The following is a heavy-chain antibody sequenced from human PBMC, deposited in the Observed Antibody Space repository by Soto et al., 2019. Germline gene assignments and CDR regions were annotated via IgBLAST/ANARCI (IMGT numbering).Heavy chain of an antibody. CDR2: ISTSGGTT. D-gene: IGHD4-17*01. CDR1: GFTFSNYA. J-gene: IGHJ4*02. Sequence: EVQLLESGGGLVQPGGSLRLSCTVSGFTFSNYAMRWVRQAPGKGLEWVSGISTSGGTTYYADSVKGRFTISRDNSKNTLYLQVSSLRVEDTAIYYCAKPMTLYGGNSLIDFWGQGTLVTVSA. CDR3: AKPMTLYGGNSLIDF. V-gene: IGHV3-23*01.